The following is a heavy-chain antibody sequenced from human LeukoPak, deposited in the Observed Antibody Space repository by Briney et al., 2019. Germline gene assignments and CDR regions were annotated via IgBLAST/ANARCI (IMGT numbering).Heavy chain of an antibody. D-gene: IGHD1-26*01. CDR3: ARTVGATPY. CDR1: GGSFSGYY. V-gene: IGHV4-34*01. CDR2: INHSGST. Sequence: PSETLSLTCAVYGGSFSGYYWSWIRQPPGKGLEWIGEINHSGSTNYNPSLKSRVTISVDTSKNQFSLKLSSVTAADTAVYYCARTVGATPYWGQGTLVTVSS. J-gene: IGHJ4*02.